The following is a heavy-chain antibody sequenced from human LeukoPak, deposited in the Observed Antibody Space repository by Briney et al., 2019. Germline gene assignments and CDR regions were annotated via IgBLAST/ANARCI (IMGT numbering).Heavy chain of an antibody. CDR1: GFTFSSYA. Sequence: GGSLRLSCVVSGFTFSSYALSWVRRAPGKGLEWISDVRGNGDDTNYADSVKGRFTISRDNSKNMLYLQMNSLRAEDTAIYYCAKAHDDWNYVYFRHWGQGTRVIVSS. D-gene: IGHD1-7*01. V-gene: IGHV3-23*01. CDR3: AKAHDDWNYVYFRH. CDR2: VRGNGDDT. J-gene: IGHJ1*01.